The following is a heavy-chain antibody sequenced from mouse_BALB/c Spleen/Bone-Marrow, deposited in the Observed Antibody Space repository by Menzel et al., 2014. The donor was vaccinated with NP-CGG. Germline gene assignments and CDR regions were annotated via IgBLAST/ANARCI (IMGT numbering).Heavy chain of an antibody. CDR3: ARDGYYVFYAMDY. Sequence: EVQRVESGGGLVQPGGPLKLSCAASGFTFSSYGMSWVRQTPDKRLELVATINSNGGSTYYPDSVKGRFTISRDNAKNTLYLQMSSLKSEDTAMYYCARDGYYVFYAMDYWGQGTSVTVSS. J-gene: IGHJ4*01. CDR1: GFTFSSYG. CDR2: INSNGGST. V-gene: IGHV5-6-3*01. D-gene: IGHD2-3*01.